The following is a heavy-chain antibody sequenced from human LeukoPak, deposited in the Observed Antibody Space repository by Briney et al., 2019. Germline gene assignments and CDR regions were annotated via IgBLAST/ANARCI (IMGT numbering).Heavy chain of an antibody. V-gene: IGHV3-23*01. CDR3: AKGYCSGGSCYSGLFDY. Sequence: GGSLRLSCAAPGFIFSSYAMSWVRQAPGKGLEWVSAISSSGGRTHYADSVKGRFTISRDNSKNTLYLQMNSLRAEETAVYYCAKGYCSGGSCYSGLFDYWGQGTLVTVSS. D-gene: IGHD2-15*01. CDR1: GFIFSSYA. CDR2: ISSSGGRT. J-gene: IGHJ4*02.